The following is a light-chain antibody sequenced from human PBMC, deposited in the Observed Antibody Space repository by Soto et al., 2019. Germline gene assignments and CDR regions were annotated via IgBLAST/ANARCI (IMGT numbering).Light chain of an antibody. V-gene: IGLV1-51*01. Sequence: QSVLTQPPSVSAAPGQTVTISCSGSSYHIGNNYVSWYQQLPGTAPKLLIYANNKRPSGIPDRFSGSKSGTSATLGITGLQTGDEADYYCGTWDSSLSAGVFGGGTKLTVL. J-gene: IGLJ3*02. CDR3: GTWDSSLSAGV. CDR2: ANN. CDR1: SYHIGNNY.